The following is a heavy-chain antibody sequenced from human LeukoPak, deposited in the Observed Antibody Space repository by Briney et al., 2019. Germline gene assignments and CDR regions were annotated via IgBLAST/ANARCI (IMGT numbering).Heavy chain of an antibody. D-gene: IGHD1-26*01. CDR1: GFTFSSYA. Sequence: GGSLRLSCAASGFTFSSYAMSWVRQAPGKGLEWVSAISGSGGSTYYADSVKGRFTISRDNSKNTLYLQMSSLRAEDTAVYYCAKDASGSYYGNDYFDYWGQGTLVTVSS. CDR2: ISGSGGST. V-gene: IGHV3-23*01. CDR3: AKDASGSYYGNDYFDY. J-gene: IGHJ4*02.